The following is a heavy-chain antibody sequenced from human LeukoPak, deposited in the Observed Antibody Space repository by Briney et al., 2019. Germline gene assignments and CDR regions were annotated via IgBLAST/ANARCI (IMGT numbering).Heavy chain of an antibody. V-gene: IGHV3-74*01. D-gene: IGHD6-6*01. Sequence: GGSLRLSCAASGFTFSDYWIHWVRQAPGKGLVWVSRINTDGSITNYADSVKGRFSISRDNAKNSLYLQMNSLRAEDTAVYYCARDRSIAARTQGYNWFDPWGQGTLVTVSS. J-gene: IGHJ5*02. CDR2: INTDGSIT. CDR3: ARDRSIAARTQGYNWFDP. CDR1: GFTFSDYW.